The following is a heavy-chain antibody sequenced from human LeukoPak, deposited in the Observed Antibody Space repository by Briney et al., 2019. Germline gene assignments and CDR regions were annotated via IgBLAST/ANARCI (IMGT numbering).Heavy chain of an antibody. Sequence: GGSLRLSCAASGFTFSSYSMTWVRQAPGKGLEWFSYISSSSSTIYYADSVKGRFTISRDNAKNSLYLQMNSLRAEDTAVYYCARQTGEGAFDIWGQGTMVTVSS. V-gene: IGHV3-48*01. CDR2: ISSSSSTI. CDR1: GFTFSSYS. J-gene: IGHJ3*02. CDR3: ARQTGEGAFDI. D-gene: IGHD7-27*01.